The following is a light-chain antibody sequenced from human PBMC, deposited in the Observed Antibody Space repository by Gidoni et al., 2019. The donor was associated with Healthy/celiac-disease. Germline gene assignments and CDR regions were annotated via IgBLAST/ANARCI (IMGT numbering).Light chain of an antibody. CDR3: CSYAGSTSVV. CDR1: SSDLGSYNL. CDR2: EGS. J-gene: IGLJ2*01. V-gene: IGLV2-23*01. Sequence: QSALTQPASESGSPGQSIPISCAGTSSDLGSYNLVSWYQQHPGKAPKLMIYEGSKRPSGVSNRFSGSKSGNTASLTISGLQAEDEADYYCCSYAGSTSVVFGGGTKLTVL.